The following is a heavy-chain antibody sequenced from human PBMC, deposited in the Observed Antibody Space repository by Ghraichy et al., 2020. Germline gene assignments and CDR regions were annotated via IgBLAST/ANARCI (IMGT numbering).Heavy chain of an antibody. CDR1: GFTFSSYA. Sequence: GGSLRLSCAASGFTFSSYAMSWVRQAPGKGLEWVSAISGSGGSTYYADSVKGRFTISRDNSKNTLYLQMNSLRAEDTAVYYCAKSLEYYYDSSGYYYVLGGSDYWGQGTLVTVSS. V-gene: IGHV3-23*01. D-gene: IGHD3-22*01. J-gene: IGHJ4*02. CDR3: AKSLEYYYDSSGYYYVLGGSDY. CDR2: ISGSGGST.